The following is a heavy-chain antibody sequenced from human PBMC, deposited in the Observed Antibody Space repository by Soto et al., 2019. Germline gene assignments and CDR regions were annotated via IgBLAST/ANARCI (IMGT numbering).Heavy chain of an antibody. CDR1: GYAFTTYG. Sequence: QVHQVQSGAEVKKPGASVKVSCQGSGYAFTTYGITWVRQAPGQGLEWMGWISAHNGNTNYAQKLQGRVTVTRDTSTSPAYMELRRLRYDDTAVYYCARGRYGDYWGQGALVTVSS. CDR2: ISAHNGNT. V-gene: IGHV1-18*01. J-gene: IGHJ4*02. D-gene: IGHD1-1*01. CDR3: ARGRYGDY.